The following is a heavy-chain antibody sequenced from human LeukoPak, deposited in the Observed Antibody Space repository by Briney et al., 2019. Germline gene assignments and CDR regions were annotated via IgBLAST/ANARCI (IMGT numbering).Heavy chain of an antibody. Sequence: PSETLSLTCTVSGGSIVSDYWTWIRQPPGQGLEWIGYIYDSGSINYNPSLKRRVTISVDTSKNQFSLKLSSVTAADTAVYYCARGGVVVVAAHHYFDYWGQGTLVTVSS. CDR1: GGSIVSDY. J-gene: IGHJ4*02. V-gene: IGHV4-59*01. CDR3: ARGGVVVVAAHHYFDY. D-gene: IGHD2-15*01. CDR2: IYDSGSI.